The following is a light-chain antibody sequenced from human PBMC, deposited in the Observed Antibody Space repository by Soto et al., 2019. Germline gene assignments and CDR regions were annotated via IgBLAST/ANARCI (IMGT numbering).Light chain of an antibody. V-gene: IGLV1-44*01. Sequence: QSVLTQPHSASGTPGPRVTISCSGSSSNIGIHTVNWYQQLPGTAPRLLIYSNTQRPSGVPDRFSGSKSGTSASLAISGLQSEYEADYYCAAWDDSLNGVVFGGGTKLTVL. CDR3: AAWDDSLNGVV. J-gene: IGLJ2*01. CDR1: SSNIGIHT. CDR2: SNT.